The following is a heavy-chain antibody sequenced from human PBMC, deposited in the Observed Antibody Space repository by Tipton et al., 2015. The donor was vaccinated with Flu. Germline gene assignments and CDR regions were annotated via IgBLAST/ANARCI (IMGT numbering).Heavy chain of an antibody. CDR3: ARDEGVVNYYQGMDV. CDR1: GFPFSGNW. CDR2: IWYDGSNK. J-gene: IGHJ6*02. V-gene: IGHV3-33*08. Sequence: SLRLSCAASGFPFSGNWMHWVRQVPGKGLEWVAVIWYDGSNKKYVESVKGRFTVSRDNFKKTVYLQMNTLRVEDTGVYYCARDEGVVNYYQGMDVWDQGP.